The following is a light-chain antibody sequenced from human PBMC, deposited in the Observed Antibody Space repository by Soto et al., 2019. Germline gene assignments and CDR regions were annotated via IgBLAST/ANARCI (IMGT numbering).Light chain of an antibody. CDR2: RAS. CDR1: QSINSN. J-gene: IGKJ5*01. V-gene: IGKV3-11*01. Sequence: EIVLTQSPGTLSWSPGESATLSCRASQSINSNLAWYQQKPGQAPRLLMFRASIRATGFPARFSGSGSGTEFTLTISSLGPEDFAVYYCQQRTRWPMTFGQGTRLEIK. CDR3: QQRTRWPMT.